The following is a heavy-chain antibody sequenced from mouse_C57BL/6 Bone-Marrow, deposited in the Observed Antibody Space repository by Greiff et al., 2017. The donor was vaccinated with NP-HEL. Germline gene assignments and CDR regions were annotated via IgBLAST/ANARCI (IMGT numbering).Heavy chain of an antibody. CDR2: ISYDGSN. CDR1: GYSITSGYY. CDR3: ARGPRYFDV. J-gene: IGHJ1*03. Sequence: EVKLMESGPGLVKPSQSLSLTCSVTGYSITSGYYWNWLRQFPGNKLEWMGYISYDGSNNYNPSLKNRISITRDTSKNQFFLKLNSVTTEDTATYYCARGPRYFDVWGTGTTVTVSS. V-gene: IGHV3-6*01.